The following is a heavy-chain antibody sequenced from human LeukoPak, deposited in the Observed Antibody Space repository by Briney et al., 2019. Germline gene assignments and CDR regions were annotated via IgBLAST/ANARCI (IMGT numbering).Heavy chain of an antibody. Sequence: GGSLRLSCAASGFTVSSNYMSWVRQAPGKGLEWVSVIYSGGSTYYADSVKGRFTFSRDNSKNTLSLQMNSLRLDDTAVYYCAKGDREEVAGGTGFDYWGQGTLVTVSS. CDR1: GFTVSSNY. D-gene: IGHD6-13*01. J-gene: IGHJ4*02. V-gene: IGHV3-53*01. CDR3: AKGDREEVAGGTGFDY. CDR2: IYSGGST.